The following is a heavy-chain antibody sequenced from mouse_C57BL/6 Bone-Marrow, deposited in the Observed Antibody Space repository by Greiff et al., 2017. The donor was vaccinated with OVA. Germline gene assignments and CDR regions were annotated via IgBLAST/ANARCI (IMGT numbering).Heavy chain of an antibody. D-gene: IGHD1-1*01. CDR2: IHPNSGST. CDR1: GYTFTSYW. V-gene: IGHV1-64*01. Sequence: VQLQQPGAELVKPGASVKLSCKASGYTFTSYWMHWVKQRPGQGLEWIGMIHPNSGSTNYNEKFKSKATLTVDKSSSTAYMQLSSLTSEDSAVYDCARLYYGSRKYYAMDYWGQGTSVTVSS. J-gene: IGHJ4*01. CDR3: ARLYYGSRKYYAMDY.